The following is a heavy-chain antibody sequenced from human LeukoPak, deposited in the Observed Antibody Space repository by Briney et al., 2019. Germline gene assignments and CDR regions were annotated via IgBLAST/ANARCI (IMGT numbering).Heavy chain of an antibody. J-gene: IGHJ4*02. CDR2: IYPGDSDT. CDR3: ARSPLWTTNFDY. V-gene: IGHV5-51*01. D-gene: IGHD2/OR15-2a*01. Sequence: GESLQISCKGSGSSFTSYWIGWVRQLPGKGLEWMGIIYPGDSDTRYSPSFQGQVTISADKSISTAYLQWSSLKASDTVMYYCARSPLWTTNFDYWGQGTLVTVSS. CDR1: GSSFTSYW.